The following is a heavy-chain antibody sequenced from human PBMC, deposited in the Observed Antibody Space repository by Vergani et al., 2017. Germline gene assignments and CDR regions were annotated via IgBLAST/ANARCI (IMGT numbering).Heavy chain of an antibody. J-gene: IGHJ4*02. CDR3: ARGFTVRGVIDY. D-gene: IGHD3-10*01. CDR2: INHSGST. V-gene: IGHV4-34*01. CDR1: GGSFSGYY. Sequence: QVQLQQWGAGLLKPSETLSLTCAVYGGSFSGYYWSWIRQPPGKGLEWIGEINHSGSTNYNPSLKSRVTISVDTSKNQFSLKLSSVTAADTAVYYCARGFTVRGVIDYWGQGTLDTVSS.